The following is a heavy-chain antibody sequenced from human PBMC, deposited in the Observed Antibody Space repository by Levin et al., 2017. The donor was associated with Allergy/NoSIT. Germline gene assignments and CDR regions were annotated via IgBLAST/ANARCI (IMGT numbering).Heavy chain of an antibody. J-gene: IGHJ4*02. Sequence: PGGSLRLSCAASGFTFSSYALSWVRQAPGKGLEWVSGIVDSGARTYYADSVKGRFTISRDNSKNALYLQMNSLRPEDTAMYYCTKDDLFARGATYRYSGFDSWGQGTLVTVSS. CDR1: GFTFSSYA. D-gene: IGHD3-10*01. V-gene: IGHV3-23*01. CDR3: TKDDLFARGATYRYSGFDS. CDR2: IVDSGART.